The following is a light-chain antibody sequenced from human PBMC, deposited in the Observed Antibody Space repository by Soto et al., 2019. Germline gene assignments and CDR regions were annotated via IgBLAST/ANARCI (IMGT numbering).Light chain of an antibody. CDR1: QSLLHSNGYNY. CDR2: LGS. Sequence: DIVMTQSPLSLPVTPGEPASISCRSSQSLLHSNGYNYLDWYLQKPGQSPQLLIYLGSNRASGVPARVSGSGSGPDFTLKISRVEADDVGVYYCMEALQAPITFGQGTRLEIK. J-gene: IGKJ5*01. V-gene: IGKV2-28*01. CDR3: MEALQAPIT.